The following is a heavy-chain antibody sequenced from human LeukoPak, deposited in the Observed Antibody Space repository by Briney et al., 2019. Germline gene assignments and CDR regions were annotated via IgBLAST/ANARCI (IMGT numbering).Heavy chain of an antibody. Sequence: QPGGSLRPSCAASGFTFSSYGMHWVRQAPGKGLEWVAVISYDGSNKYYADSVKGRFTISRDNSKNTLYLQMNSLRAEDTAVYYCAKLGSYSGIDYWGQGTLVTVSS. J-gene: IGHJ4*02. D-gene: IGHD1-26*01. CDR2: ISYDGSNK. CDR1: GFTFSSYG. CDR3: AKLGSYSGIDY. V-gene: IGHV3-30*18.